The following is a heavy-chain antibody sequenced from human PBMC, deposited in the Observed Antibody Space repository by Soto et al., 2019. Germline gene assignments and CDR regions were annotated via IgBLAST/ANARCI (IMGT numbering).Heavy chain of an antibody. Sequence: SLRLSCAASGFTFSSYAMHWVRQAPGKGMERVAVISYDGSNKYYADSVKGRFTISRDNSKNTLYLQMNSLRAEDTDVYYCARQPTPVDRPYYYYGMDVWSQGTTVTVSS. D-gene: IGHD5-12*01. CDR1: GFTFSSYA. J-gene: IGHJ6*02. CDR3: ARQPTPVDRPYYYYGMDV. CDR2: ISYDGSNK. V-gene: IGHV3-30-3*01.